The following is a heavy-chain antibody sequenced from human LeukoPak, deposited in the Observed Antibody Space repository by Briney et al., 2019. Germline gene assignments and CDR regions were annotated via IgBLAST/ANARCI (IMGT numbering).Heavy chain of an antibody. CDR2: INAGNGNT. CDR3: ARGIAVAGTDGGY. V-gene: IGHV1-3*01. D-gene: IGHD6-19*01. J-gene: IGHJ4*02. Sequence: ASVKVSCKASGFTFTTYTIHWVRQAPGQRLEWMGWINAGNGNTKYSQKFQGRVTITRDTSASTAYMELSSLRSEDTAVYYCARGIAVAGTDGGYWGQGTLVTVSS. CDR1: GFTFTTYT.